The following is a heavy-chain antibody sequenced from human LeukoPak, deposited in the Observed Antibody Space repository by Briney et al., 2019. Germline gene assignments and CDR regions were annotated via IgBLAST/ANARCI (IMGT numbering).Heavy chain of an antibody. Sequence: GGSLRLSCAASGFIFSDQNMNWVRQAPGKGLEWVSSISRTSNYIYYADSVKGRFIISRDNANNSLYLQMSSLRAEDTAVYYCVRDKNWVFDYWGQGTLVTVSS. CDR1: GFIFSDQN. CDR2: ISRTSNYI. CDR3: VRDKNWVFDY. D-gene: IGHD7-27*01. V-gene: IGHV3-21*01. J-gene: IGHJ4*02.